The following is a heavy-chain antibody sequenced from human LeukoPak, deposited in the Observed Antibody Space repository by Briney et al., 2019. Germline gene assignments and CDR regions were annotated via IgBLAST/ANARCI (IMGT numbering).Heavy chain of an antibody. CDR2: IYYSGST. CDR3: ARLRIAAAGDLYFDY. V-gene: IGHV4-59*08. J-gene: IGHJ4*02. D-gene: IGHD6-13*01. CDR1: GGSISSYY. Sequence: PSETLSLTCTVPGGSISSYYWSWIRQPPGKGLEWIGYIYYSGSTNYNPSLKSQVTISVDTSRNQFSLKLSSVTAADTAVYYCARLRIAAAGDLYFDYWGQGTLVTVSS.